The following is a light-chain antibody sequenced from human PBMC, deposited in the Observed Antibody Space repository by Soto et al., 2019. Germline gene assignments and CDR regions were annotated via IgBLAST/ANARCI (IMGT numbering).Light chain of an antibody. V-gene: IGLV2-14*01. Sequence: QSALTQPASVSGSPGQSITISCTGTSSDVGGYNYISWYQQHPGKAPKFIIYDVRNRPSGVSNRFSCSRSGNTASLTISGLQAEDEADYYCSSYTSSSTVIFGGGTKLTV. CDR3: SSYTSSSTVI. CDR1: SSDVGGYNY. CDR2: DVR. J-gene: IGLJ2*01.